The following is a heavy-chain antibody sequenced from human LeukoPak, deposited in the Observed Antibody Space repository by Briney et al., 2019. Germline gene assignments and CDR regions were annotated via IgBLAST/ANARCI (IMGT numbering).Heavy chain of an antibody. V-gene: IGHV4-34*01. J-gene: IGHJ4*02. CDR3: ARVEVLRYFDWLFDY. CDR1: GGSISGYY. Sequence: SETLSLTCTVSGGSISGYYWSWIRQPPGKGLEWIGEINHSGSTNYNPSLKSRVTISVDTSKNQFSLKLSSVTAADTAVYYCARVEVLRYFDWLFDYWGQGTLVTVSS. D-gene: IGHD3-9*01. CDR2: INHSGST.